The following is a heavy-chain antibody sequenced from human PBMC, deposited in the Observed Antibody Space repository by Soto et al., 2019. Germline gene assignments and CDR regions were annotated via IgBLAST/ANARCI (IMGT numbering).Heavy chain of an antibody. CDR2: INAGNGNT. J-gene: IGHJ4*02. V-gene: IGHV1-3*01. CDR3: ARDGKYYGSGSYPSR. Sequence: ASVKVSCKASGYTFTSYAMHWVRQAPGQRLEWMGWINAGNGNTKYSQKFQGRVTITRDTSASTAYMELSGLRSEDTAFYYCARDGKYYGSGSYPSRWAQGTQVPVS. D-gene: IGHD3-10*01. CDR1: GYTFTSYA.